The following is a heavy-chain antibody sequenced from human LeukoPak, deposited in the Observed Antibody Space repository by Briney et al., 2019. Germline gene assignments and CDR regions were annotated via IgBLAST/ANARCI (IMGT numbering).Heavy chain of an antibody. D-gene: IGHD3-22*01. V-gene: IGHV4-59*01. CDR2: IYYSGST. J-gene: IGHJ6*03. CDR3: ARASPRYYYDSSGYPRYYYYMDV. CDR1: GGSISSYY. Sequence: SETLSLTCTVSGGSISSYYWSWIRQPPGKGLEWIGYIYYSGSTNYNPSLKSRVTISVDTSKNQFSLKLSSVTAADTAVYYCARASPRYYYDSSGYPRYYYYMDVWDKGTTVTVSS.